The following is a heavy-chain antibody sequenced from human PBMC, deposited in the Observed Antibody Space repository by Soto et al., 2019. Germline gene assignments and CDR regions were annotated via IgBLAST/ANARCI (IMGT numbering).Heavy chain of an antibody. CDR3: AKMATIFGRYGMDV. V-gene: IGHV4-34*01. J-gene: IGHJ6*02. CDR2: INHSGST. CDR1: GGSFSGYY. Sequence: PSETLSLTCAVYGGSFSGYYWSWIRQPPGKGLEWIGEINHSGSTNYNPSLKSRVTISVDTSKNQFSLKLSSVTAADTAVYYCAKMATIFGRYGMDVWGQGTTVTVSS. D-gene: IGHD3-3*01.